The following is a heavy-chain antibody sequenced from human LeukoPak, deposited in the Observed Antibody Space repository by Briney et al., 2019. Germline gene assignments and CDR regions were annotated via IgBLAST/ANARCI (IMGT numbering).Heavy chain of an antibody. V-gene: IGHV1-24*01. Sequence: ASVKDSCKVSGYTLSELSMHWVRQGPGKGLEWMGGFVVEDGERIYVQKFRGRVRVTEDTSTDTAYMELSSLRSEDTAVYYCATLDLPPSTSAVASWGQGTLVTVSS. J-gene: IGHJ5*01. CDR1: GYTLSELS. CDR2: FVVEDGER. D-gene: IGHD2-2*01. CDR3: ATLDLPPSTSAVAS.